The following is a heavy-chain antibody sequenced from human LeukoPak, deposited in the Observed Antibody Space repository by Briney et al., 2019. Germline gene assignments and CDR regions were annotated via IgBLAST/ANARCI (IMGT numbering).Heavy chain of an antibody. CDR1: GFTFSSYA. Sequence: GGSLRLSCAVSGFTFSSYAMNWVRQPPGKGLEWVSAIDNSGRNTFYADSVKGRFTISRDNSKNTLSLQMNSLRAEDTAVYYCARDKEGGSGSMDYWGLGTLVTVSS. CDR3: ARDKEGGSGSMDY. J-gene: IGHJ4*02. CDR2: IDNSGRNT. V-gene: IGHV3-23*01. D-gene: IGHD3-10*01.